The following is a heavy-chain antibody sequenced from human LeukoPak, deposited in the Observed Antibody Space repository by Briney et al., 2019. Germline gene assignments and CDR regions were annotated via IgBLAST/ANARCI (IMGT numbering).Heavy chain of an antibody. CDR1: GGSFGGYY. J-gene: IGHJ4*02. CDR2: INHSGST. D-gene: IGHD1-20*01. CDR3: ARAYNWNDRAPGY. V-gene: IGHV4-34*01. Sequence: SETLSLTCAVYGGSFGGYYWSWIRQPPGKGLEWIGEINHSGSTNYNPSLKSRVTISVDTSKNQFSLKLSSVTAADTAVYYCARAYNWNDRAPGYWGQGTLVTVSS.